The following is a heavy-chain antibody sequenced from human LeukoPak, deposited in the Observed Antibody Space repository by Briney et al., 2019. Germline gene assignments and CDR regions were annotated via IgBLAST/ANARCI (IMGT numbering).Heavy chain of an antibody. Sequence: SETLSLTCTVSGGSISSYYWSWIRQPAGKGLEWIGRIYTSGSTNYNPSLKSRVTMSVDTSKNQFSLKLSSVTAADTAVYYCARVRRDSGSYYPPYYYYYMDVWGKGTTVTISS. D-gene: IGHD1-26*01. CDR1: GGSISSYY. V-gene: IGHV4-4*07. J-gene: IGHJ6*03. CDR3: ARVRRDSGSYYPPYYYYYMDV. CDR2: IYTSGST.